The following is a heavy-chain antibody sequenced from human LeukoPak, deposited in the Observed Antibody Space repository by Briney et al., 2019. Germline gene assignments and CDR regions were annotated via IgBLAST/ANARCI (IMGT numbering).Heavy chain of an antibody. J-gene: IGHJ4*02. V-gene: IGHV4-59*08. CDR3: ARHVRYSSSWYCLDY. CDR1: GGSISSYY. CDR2: IYYSGST. Sequence: SETLSLTCTVSGGSISSYYWSCIRQPPGKGLEWIGYIYYSGSTNYNPSLKNRVTISVDTSKSQFSLKLSSVTAADTAVYYCARHVRYSSSWYCLDYWGQGTLVTVSS. D-gene: IGHD6-13*01.